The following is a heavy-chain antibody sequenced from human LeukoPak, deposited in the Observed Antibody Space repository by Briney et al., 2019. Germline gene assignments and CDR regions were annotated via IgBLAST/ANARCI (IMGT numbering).Heavy chain of an antibody. Sequence: ASVNVSCKASGGTFISYAISWVRQAPGQGLEWMGGIIPIFGTANYAQKFQGRVTITADESTSTAYMELSSLRSEDTAVYYCASPRAYCSSTSCYEFDYWGQGTLVTVSS. CDR2: IIPIFGTA. D-gene: IGHD2-2*01. J-gene: IGHJ4*02. CDR1: GGTFISYA. CDR3: ASPRAYCSSTSCYEFDY. V-gene: IGHV1-69*13.